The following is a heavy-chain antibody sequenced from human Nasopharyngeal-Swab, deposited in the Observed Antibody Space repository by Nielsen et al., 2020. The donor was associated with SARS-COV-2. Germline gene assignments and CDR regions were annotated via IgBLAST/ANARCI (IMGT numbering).Heavy chain of an antibody. CDR3: AATVAGMGSYGD. CDR2: IVVGSGNT. V-gene: IGHV1-58*01. D-gene: IGHD6-19*01. J-gene: IGHJ4*02. Sequence: WVRQAPGQCLEWIGWIVVGSGNTNYAQKFQERVTITRDMSTSTAYMELSSLRSEDTAVYYCAATVAGMGSYGDWGQGTLVTVSS.